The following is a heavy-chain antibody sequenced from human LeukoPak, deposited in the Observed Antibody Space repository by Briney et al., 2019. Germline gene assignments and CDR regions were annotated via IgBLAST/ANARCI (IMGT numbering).Heavy chain of an antibody. V-gene: IGHV4-4*07. Sequence: PSETLSLTCTVSGGSIRSDYWNWIRQPAGKGLEWIGRIQPSGTTNYNPSLKSRLTISIDRSKNQFSLSLSSVTAADTAVYYCARDSGSDWYGQWGQGTLVTVSS. J-gene: IGHJ5*02. CDR3: ARDSGSDWYGQ. CDR2: IQPSGTT. CDR1: GGSIRSDY. D-gene: IGHD3-10*01.